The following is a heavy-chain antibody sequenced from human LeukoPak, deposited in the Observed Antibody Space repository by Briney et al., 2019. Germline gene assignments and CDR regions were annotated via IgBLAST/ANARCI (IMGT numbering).Heavy chain of an antibody. D-gene: IGHD3-9*01. CDR3: ARDFTGWEY. CDR2: ISSDGRDT. Sequence: PGGSLRLSCAASGFTFNSHWMHWVRQAPGKGLVWLSRISSDGRDTGYADSVKGRFSISRDNANNLLYLHMTSLRAEDTAVYYCARDFTGWEYWGQGTLVSVSS. J-gene: IGHJ4*02. V-gene: IGHV3-74*01. CDR1: GFTFNSHW.